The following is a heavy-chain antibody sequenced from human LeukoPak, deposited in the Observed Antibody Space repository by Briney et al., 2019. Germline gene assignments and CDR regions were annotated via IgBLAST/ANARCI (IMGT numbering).Heavy chain of an antibody. Sequence: ASVKVSCKASGYTFTGYYMHWVRQAPGQGLEWMGWINPNSGGTNYAQKFQGRVTMTRDTSISIAYMELSRLRSDDTAVYYCARDYWSLGDGYNPPNYWGQGTLVTVSS. CDR2: INPNSGGT. CDR1: GYTFTGYY. V-gene: IGHV1-2*02. CDR3: ARDYWSLGDGYNPPNY. J-gene: IGHJ4*02. D-gene: IGHD5-24*01.